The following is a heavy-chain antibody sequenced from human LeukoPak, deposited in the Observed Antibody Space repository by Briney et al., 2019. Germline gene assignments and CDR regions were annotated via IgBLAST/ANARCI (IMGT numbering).Heavy chain of an antibody. CDR3: AKDGSRLVIKDWFDP. CDR2: ISGSGGST. CDR1: GFTFSSYA. Sequence: RTGGSLRLSCAASGFTFSSYAMSWVRQAPGKGLGWVSAISGSGGSTYYADSVKGRFTIFRANSKNTPYLQMTSLRAEDTAVYYCAKDGSRLVIKDWFDPWGQGTLVTVSS. V-gene: IGHV3-23*01. J-gene: IGHJ5*02. D-gene: IGHD3-9*01.